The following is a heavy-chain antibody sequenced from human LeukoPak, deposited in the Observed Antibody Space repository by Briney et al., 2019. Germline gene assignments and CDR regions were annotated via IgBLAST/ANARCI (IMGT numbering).Heavy chain of an antibody. CDR3: ARALSGTYGLFQH. D-gene: IGHD1-26*01. Sequence: SETLSLTCTVSGGPISSHYWSWIRQPPGVGLEWIGYISYSGRINYNPSLKSRVTLSLDTSKNQFSLTLTSVTAADTAVYYCARALSGTYGLFQHWGQGTLVTVSS. CDR1: GGPISSHY. J-gene: IGHJ1*01. CDR2: ISYSGRI. V-gene: IGHV4-59*11.